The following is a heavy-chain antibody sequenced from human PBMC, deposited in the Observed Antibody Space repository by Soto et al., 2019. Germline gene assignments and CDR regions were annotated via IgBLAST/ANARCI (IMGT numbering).Heavy chain of an antibody. V-gene: IGHV3-23*01. CDR3: AKAHGGTMSTDWFFDL. J-gene: IGHJ2*01. CDR1: GFTFSDYA. CDR2: ISGSGDST. D-gene: IGHD1-1*01. Sequence: EVQLLESGGGLGQPGGSLRLSCAASGFTFSDYAMNWVRQAPGKGLEWVSAISGSGDSTCHADSVKGRFTISRDNFTNSWCLQMNNLSAEDTAVYYWAKAHGGTMSTDWFFDLWGRGTLVSVSS.